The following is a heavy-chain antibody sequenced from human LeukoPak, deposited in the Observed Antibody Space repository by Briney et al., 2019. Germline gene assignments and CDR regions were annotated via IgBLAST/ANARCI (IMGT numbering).Heavy chain of an antibody. CDR3: ARHREGYDSSGYSDY. Sequence: SETLSLTCTVSGGSISSSSYYWGWIRQPPGKGLEWIGCIYYSGSTHYHPSLKSRVTISVDTSKNQFSLKLSSVTAADTAVYYCARHREGYDSSGYSDYWGQGTLVTVSS. V-gene: IGHV4-39*01. CDR1: GGSISSSSYY. D-gene: IGHD3-22*01. J-gene: IGHJ4*02. CDR2: IYYSGST.